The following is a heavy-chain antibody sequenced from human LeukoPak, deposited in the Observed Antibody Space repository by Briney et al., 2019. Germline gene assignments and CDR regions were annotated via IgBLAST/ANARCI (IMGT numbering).Heavy chain of an antibody. CDR3: AKSSAGITWFDP. D-gene: IGHD1-1*01. Sequence: GGSLRLSCAASGFSFSSSGMPWVRQAPGTGPEWVAFTRFDDSYKAYGDTVKGRFTISRDNSKNTLYLQMDSLRSDDTAVYYCAKSSAGITWFDPWGQGTLATVSS. J-gene: IGHJ5*02. CDR2: TRFDDSYK. CDR1: GFSFSSSG. V-gene: IGHV3-30*02.